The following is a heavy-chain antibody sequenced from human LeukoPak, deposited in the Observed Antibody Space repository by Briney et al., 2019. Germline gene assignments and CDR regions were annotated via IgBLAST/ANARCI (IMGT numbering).Heavy chain of an antibody. CDR2: ISYDGRNK. J-gene: IGHJ6*02. Sequence: GGSLRLSCAASGFSFSDYGMHWVRQAPGKRLEWVAAISYDGRNKYYADSVKGRFTISRDNSKNTLYLQMNSLRAEDTAVYYCARDKDDILTGYYRYYYYYGMDVWGQGTTVTVSS. CDR3: ARDKDDILTGYYRYYYYYGMDV. CDR1: GFSFSDYG. D-gene: IGHD3-9*01. V-gene: IGHV3-33*05.